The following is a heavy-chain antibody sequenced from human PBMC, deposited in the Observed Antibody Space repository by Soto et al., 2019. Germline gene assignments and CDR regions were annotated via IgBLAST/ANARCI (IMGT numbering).Heavy chain of an antibody. Sequence: SVSNARMNWVRQAPGKGLEWVGRIKSKTDGGTTDYAAPVKGRFTISRDDSKNTLYLQMNSLKTEDTAVYYCTTDPSFSESGYFDYWGQGTLVTVSS. V-gene: IGHV3-15*07. CDR3: TTDPSFSESGYFDY. CDR2: IKSKTDGGTT. J-gene: IGHJ4*02. CDR1: SVSNAR. D-gene: IGHD1-26*01.